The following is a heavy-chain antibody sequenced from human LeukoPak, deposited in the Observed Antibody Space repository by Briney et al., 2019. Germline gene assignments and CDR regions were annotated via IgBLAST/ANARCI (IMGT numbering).Heavy chain of an antibody. CDR1: GFSLTTSGVG. J-gene: IGHJ5*02. Sequence: ESGPTLVKPTQTLTLTCTFSGFSLTTSGVGVGWIRQPPGKALECLALIYWDDDKRYSPSLRGRLTITKDTSKNQVVLTMTNMDPVDTATYYWAHRGGGYNWNDAWFDPWGQGTLVTVSA. D-gene: IGHD1-20*01. CDR3: AHRGGGYNWNDAWFDP. CDR2: IYWDDDK. V-gene: IGHV2-5*02.